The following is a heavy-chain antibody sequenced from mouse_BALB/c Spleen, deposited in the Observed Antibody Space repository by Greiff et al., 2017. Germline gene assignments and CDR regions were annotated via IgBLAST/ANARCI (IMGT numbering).Heavy chain of an antibody. CDR2: ISDGGSYT. Sequence: EVHLVESGGGLVKPGGSLKLSCAASGFTFSDYYMYWVRQTPEKRLEWVATISDGGSYTYYPDSVKGRFTISRDNAKNNLYLQMSSLKSEDTAMYYCARAELLYYYAMDYWGQGTSVTVSS. V-gene: IGHV5-4*02. CDR3: ARAELLYYYAMDY. D-gene: IGHD1-1*01. J-gene: IGHJ4*01. CDR1: GFTFSDYY.